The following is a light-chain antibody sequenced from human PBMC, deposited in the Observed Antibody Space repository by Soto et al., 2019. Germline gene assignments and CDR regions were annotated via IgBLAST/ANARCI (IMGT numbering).Light chain of an antibody. CDR3: PQRANWPPP. CDR1: QSVSSSY. Sequence: TVSLSKGERATLSCRASQSVSSSYLAWYQQKPGQAPRLLIYGVSSRATGIPDRFSGSVSGTDFTLTISSLEPEDFAVYYCPQRANWPPPSAPGTKVDIK. V-gene: IGKV3D-20*02. CDR2: GVS. J-gene: IGKJ3*01.